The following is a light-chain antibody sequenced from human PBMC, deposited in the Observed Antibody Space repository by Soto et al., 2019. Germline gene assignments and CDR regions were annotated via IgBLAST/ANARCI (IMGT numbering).Light chain of an antibody. CDR3: CSYAGSYTV. CDR1: SSDVGGYNY. Sequence: QSVLTQPRSVSGSPGQSVTISCTGTSSDVGGYNYVSWYQQHPGKAPKLMIYDVSKRPSGVPDRFSGSKSGNTASLTISGRQAEDEADYYCCSYAGSYTVFGGGTKLTVL. J-gene: IGLJ2*01. V-gene: IGLV2-11*01. CDR2: DVS.